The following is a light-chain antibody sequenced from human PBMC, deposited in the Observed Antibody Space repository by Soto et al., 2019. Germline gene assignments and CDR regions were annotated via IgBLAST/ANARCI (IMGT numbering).Light chain of an antibody. CDR3: TAYEGINKPFV. J-gene: IGLJ1*01. CDR2: EVN. Sequence: QSVLTQPPTASGTPGQSLIVSCTGTSSDIGAYDFVSWYQQHPGKVPKLLIYEVNKRPSGVPDRFSGSKSGNTASLTFYALQDDDETDHFLTAYEGINKPFVFGTGPKVTVL. CDR1: SSDIGAYDF. V-gene: IGLV2-8*01.